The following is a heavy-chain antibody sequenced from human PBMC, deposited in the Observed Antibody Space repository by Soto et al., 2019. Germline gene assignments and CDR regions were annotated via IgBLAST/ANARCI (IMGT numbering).Heavy chain of an antibody. Sequence: DVQLLESGGGLVQPEWSLRLSCAASGFTFSSYAMGWVRQGPGKGLEWVAVVSIGVSTHYAVSVRGRFTISRDNSKNTLSMQRNSLTAEDTAVYFCAKRRGAGGHFDYWGQGALVTVSS. D-gene: IGHD2-15*01. J-gene: IGHJ4*02. CDR3: AKRRGAGGHFDY. CDR2: VSIGVST. V-gene: IGHV3-23*01. CDR1: GFTFSSYA.